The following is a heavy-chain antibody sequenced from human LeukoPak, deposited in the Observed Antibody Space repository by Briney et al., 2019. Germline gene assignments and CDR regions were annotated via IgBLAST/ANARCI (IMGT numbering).Heavy chain of an antibody. Sequence: ASVKVSCKASGYTFTGYYMHWVRQAPGQGLEWMGWINPNSGGTNYAQNFQGRVTMTRDTSISTAYMELSRLRADDTAVYYCARDDDIVATIDFDYWGQGTLVTVSS. CDR3: ARDDDIVATIDFDY. D-gene: IGHD5-12*01. J-gene: IGHJ4*02. CDR2: INPNSGGT. V-gene: IGHV1-2*02. CDR1: GYTFTGYY.